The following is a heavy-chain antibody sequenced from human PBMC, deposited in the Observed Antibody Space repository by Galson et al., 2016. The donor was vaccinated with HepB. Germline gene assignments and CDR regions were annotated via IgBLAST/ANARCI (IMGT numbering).Heavy chain of an antibody. D-gene: IGHD2-21*01. J-gene: IGHJ5*02. Sequence: CAISGDSVSSNSAAWSWIRQSPSRGLEWLGRTYYRSKWYNDYAVSVKSRITINPDTSKNQFSLHLNSVTPEDTAVYYGARVRCGSIRCQNWFDPWGQGTRVTCSA. CDR2: TYYRSKWYN. CDR3: ARVRCGSIRCQNWFDP. CDR1: GDSVSSNSAA. V-gene: IGHV6-1*01.